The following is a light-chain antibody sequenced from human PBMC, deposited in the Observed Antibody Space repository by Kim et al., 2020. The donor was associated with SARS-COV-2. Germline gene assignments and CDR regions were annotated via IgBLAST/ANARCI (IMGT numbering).Light chain of an antibody. CDR3: QQNYNLPHT. CDR2: RTS. Sequence: LSPGERATLPGRASDSVASNYLFWYQQTPGQAPRLLIYRTSTRATGIPARFSGSGSGTDFTLTISSLQPEDFAVYYCQQNYNLPHTFGQGTKLEI. CDR1: DSVASNY. J-gene: IGKJ2*01. V-gene: IGKV3D-7*01.